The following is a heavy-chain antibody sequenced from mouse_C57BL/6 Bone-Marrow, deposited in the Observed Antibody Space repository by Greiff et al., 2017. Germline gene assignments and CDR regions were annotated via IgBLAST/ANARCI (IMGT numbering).Heavy chain of an antibody. Sequence: QVQLKQPGAELVRPGSSVKLSCKASGYTFTSYWMHWVKQRPIQGLEWIGNIDPSDSETHYNQKFKDKATLTVDKSSSTAYMQLSSLTSEDSAVYDCARDFYYYGTWYFDVGGTGTTVTVSS. CDR2: IDPSDSET. V-gene: IGHV1-52*01. CDR3: ARDFYYYGTWYFDV. CDR1: GYTFTSYW. D-gene: IGHD1-1*01. J-gene: IGHJ1*03.